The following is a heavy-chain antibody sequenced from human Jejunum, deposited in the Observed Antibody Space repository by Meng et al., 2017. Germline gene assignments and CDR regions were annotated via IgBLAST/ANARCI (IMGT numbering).Heavy chain of an antibody. CDR2: ISYDGSIT. Sequence: GEFLKISLVSPGFTFSSYWMHLVRQIPGKGLVWVSRISYDGSITNYADSVKGRFTVSRDNAKNTLYLEMNSLRAEDTAVYYCTRLRCRDGSCFGSLHHWGQGTLVTVSS. J-gene: IGHJ1*01. CDR3: TRLRCRDGSCFGSLHH. D-gene: IGHD2-15*01. V-gene: IGHV3-74*01. CDR1: GFTFSSYW.